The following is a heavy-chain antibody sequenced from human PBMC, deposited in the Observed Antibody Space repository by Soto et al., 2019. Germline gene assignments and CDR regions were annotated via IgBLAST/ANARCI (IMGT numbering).Heavy chain of an antibody. V-gene: IGHV4-39*01. CDR2: IYYSGST. J-gene: IGHJ6*02. CDR3: ARQSPDRCSGGSCYSYYYYGMDV. CDR1: GGSISSSSYY. D-gene: IGHD2-15*01. Sequence: QLQLQESGPGLVKPSETLSLTCTVSGGSISSSSYYWGWIRQPPGKGLEWIGSIYYSGSTYYNPSLKSRVTISVDTSKHQFSLKLSSVTAADTAVYYCARQSPDRCSGGSCYSYYYYGMDVWGQGTTVTVSS.